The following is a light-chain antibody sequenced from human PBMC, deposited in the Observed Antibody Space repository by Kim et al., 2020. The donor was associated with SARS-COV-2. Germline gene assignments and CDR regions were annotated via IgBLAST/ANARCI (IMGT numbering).Light chain of an antibody. CDR3: KQYNSYPLT. Sequence: ASVGDRVTISGRASKGIAKDLAWFQQKQGKAPKSLIYGASSLQSGVPWRFSGSGSGTEFTLTIASLQPEDFATNSCKQYNSYPLTVGGGTKVDIK. V-gene: IGKV1-16*01. CDR1: KGIAKD. J-gene: IGKJ4*01. CDR2: GAS.